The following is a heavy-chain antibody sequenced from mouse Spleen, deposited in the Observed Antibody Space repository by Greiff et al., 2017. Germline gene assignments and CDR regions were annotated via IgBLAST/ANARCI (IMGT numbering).Heavy chain of an antibody. V-gene: IGHV14-1*02. CDR3: APAYYGNPGGFAY. CDR2: IDPENGNT. D-gene: IGHD2-10*01. CDR1: GFNIKDYY. Sequence: EVQGVESGAELVRPGALVKLSCKASGFNIKDYYMHWVKQRPEQGLEWIGWIDPENGNTIYDPKFQGKASITADTSSNTAYLQLSSLTSEDTAVYYCAPAYYGNPGGFAYWGQGTLVTVSA. J-gene: IGHJ3*01.